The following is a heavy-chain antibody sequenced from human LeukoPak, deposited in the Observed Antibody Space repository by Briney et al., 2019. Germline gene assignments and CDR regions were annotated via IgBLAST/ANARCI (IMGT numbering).Heavy chain of an antibody. D-gene: IGHD5/OR15-5a*01. J-gene: IGHJ4*02. V-gene: IGHV3-53*01. Sequence: GGSLRLSCAASGFSVSSNYMSWVRQAPGKGLEWVSVIYSGDRTYYADSVKGRFTISRDSSKNTLYLQMNNLRVEDTAVYYCERVSMSQYWGQGTLVTVSS. CDR1: GFSVSSNY. CDR3: ERVSMSQY. CDR2: IYSGDRT.